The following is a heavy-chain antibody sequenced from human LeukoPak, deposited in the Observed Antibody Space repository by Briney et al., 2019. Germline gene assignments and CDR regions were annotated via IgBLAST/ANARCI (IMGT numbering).Heavy chain of an antibody. V-gene: IGHV4-34*01. Sequence: SETLSLTCAVDGGSFSGYYWSWISQPPGKGLEWIGEINHSGSTNYNPSLKSRVTISVDTSKNQFSLKLSSVTAADTAVYYCARRVSTNRGWFDPWGQGTLVTVSS. CDR2: INHSGST. CDR3: ARRVSTNRGWFDP. D-gene: IGHD1-14*01. CDR1: GGSFSGYY. J-gene: IGHJ5*02.